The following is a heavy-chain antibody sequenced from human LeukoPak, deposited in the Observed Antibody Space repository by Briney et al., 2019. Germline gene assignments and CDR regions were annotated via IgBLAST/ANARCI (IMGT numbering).Heavy chain of an antibody. V-gene: IGHV4-59*01. D-gene: IGHD3-22*01. J-gene: IGHJ4*02. CDR3: AREQVGYYYDSSPYYFDY. CDR1: GFTFSSYS. Sequence: GSLRLSCAASGFTFSSYSMNWVRQAPGKGLEWIGYIYYSGSTNYNPSLKSRVTISVDTSKNQFSLKLSSVTAADTAVYYCAREQVGYYYDSSPYYFDYWGQGTLVTVSS. CDR2: IYYSGST.